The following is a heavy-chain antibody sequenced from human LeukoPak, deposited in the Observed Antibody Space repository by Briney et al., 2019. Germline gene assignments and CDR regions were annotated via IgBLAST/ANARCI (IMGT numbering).Heavy chain of an antibody. CDR1: GGSISSSSYY. J-gene: IGHJ4*02. CDR2: IYYSGST. V-gene: IGHV4-39*01. D-gene: IGHD3-22*01. Sequence: ETSETLSLTCTVSGGSISSSSYYWGWIRQPPGKGLEWVGSIYYSGSTYYNPSFKSRVTISVDTSKNQFSLKLSSVTAADTAVYYCAKVLYYYDSSGYQHYFDYWGQGTLVTVSS. CDR3: AKVLYYYDSSGYQHYFDY.